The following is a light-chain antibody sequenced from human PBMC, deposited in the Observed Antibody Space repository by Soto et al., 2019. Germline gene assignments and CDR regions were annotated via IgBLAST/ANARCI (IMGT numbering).Light chain of an antibody. J-gene: IGKJ3*01. CDR1: QSVSSN. V-gene: IGKV3-15*01. Sequence: EIVMTQSPATLSASPGERATLSCRASQSVSSNLAWYQQKPGQAPRLLIYGASTRATGIPARFSGSGSGTEFTLTISSLQSEDFVVYFCQQYHNWPPFTFGPGTKVDIK. CDR2: GAS. CDR3: QQYHNWPPFT.